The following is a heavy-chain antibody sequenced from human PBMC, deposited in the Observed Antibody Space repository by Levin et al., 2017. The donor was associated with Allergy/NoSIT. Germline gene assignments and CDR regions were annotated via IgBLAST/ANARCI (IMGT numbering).Heavy chain of an antibody. CDR3: AKGRMYFDL. CDR1: GFTFSSYA. V-gene: IGHV3-23*01. J-gene: IGHJ2*01. Sequence: GESLKISCAASGFTFSSYAMSWVRQASGKGLEWVSAISGSGGSTYYADSVKGRFTISRDNSKNTLYLQMNSLRAEDTAVYYCAKGRMYFDLWGRGTLVTVSS. CDR2: ISGSGGST.